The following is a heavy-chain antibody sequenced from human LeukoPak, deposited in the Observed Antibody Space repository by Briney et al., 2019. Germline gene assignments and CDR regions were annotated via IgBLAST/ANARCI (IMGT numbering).Heavy chain of an antibody. V-gene: IGHV3-48*01. CDR2: ISSSTSTI. CDR3: AKVYSSSIRRPYFDY. D-gene: IGHD6-6*01. Sequence: GGSLRLSCAASGFTFSSYTMNWVRQAPGKRLEWVSSISSSTSTIHYADSVKGRFTIFRDNAKNSLYLQMNSLRAEDTAVYYCAKVYSSSIRRPYFDYWGQGTLVTVSS. J-gene: IGHJ4*02. CDR1: GFTFSSYT.